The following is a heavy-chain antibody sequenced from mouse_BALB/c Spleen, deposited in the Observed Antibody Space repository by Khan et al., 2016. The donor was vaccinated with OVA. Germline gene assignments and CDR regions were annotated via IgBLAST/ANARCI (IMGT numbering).Heavy chain of an antibody. CDR1: GFTFSSYG. Sequence: EVELVESGGGLVQPGGSRKLSCAASGFTFSSYGMHWVRQDPEKGLEWVAYISGDSSTIYYADTVKGRFTISRDNPKNTLFLQMTSLMSEDTAMYYCATSYYYGYYFDYWGPGTTLTVSS. V-gene: IGHV5-17*02. D-gene: IGHD1-1*01. J-gene: IGHJ2*01. CDR2: ISGDSSTI. CDR3: ATSYYYGYYFDY.